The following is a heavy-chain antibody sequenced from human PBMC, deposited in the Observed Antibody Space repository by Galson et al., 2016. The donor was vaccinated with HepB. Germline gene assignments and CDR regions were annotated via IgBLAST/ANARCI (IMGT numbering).Heavy chain of an antibody. CDR1: GFTFTDYW. CDR2: INQHGSER. J-gene: IGHJ2*01. D-gene: IGHD7-27*01. CDR3: TRDVNMGNTWYFDL. Sequence: SLRLSCAASGFTFTDYWMSWVRQAPGKGLEWVANINQHGSERYYAGSVKGRFTISRDSAKNSVSLQMSSLRAEDTAVYYCTRDVNMGNTWYFDLWGRGTLVTVSS. V-gene: IGHV3-7*01.